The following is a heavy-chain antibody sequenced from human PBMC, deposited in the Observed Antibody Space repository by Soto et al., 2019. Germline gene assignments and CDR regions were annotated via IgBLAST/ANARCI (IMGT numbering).Heavy chain of an antibody. V-gene: IGHV3-23*01. Sequence: EVQLLESGGGLVQPGGSLRLSCAASGFTFSSYAMNWVRQAPGKGLEWVSVISGSGGSTYYADSVKGRFTISRDKSKNTLYLQMYSLRAEDTAVYYCARRSSGWYFDYWGQGTLVTVSS. CDR3: ARRSSGWYFDY. CDR1: GFTFSSYA. J-gene: IGHJ4*02. CDR2: ISGSGGST. D-gene: IGHD6-19*01.